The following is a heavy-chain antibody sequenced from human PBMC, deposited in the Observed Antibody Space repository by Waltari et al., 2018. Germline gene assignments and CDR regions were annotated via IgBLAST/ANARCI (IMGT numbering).Heavy chain of an antibody. J-gene: IGHJ4*02. V-gene: IGHV4-4*07. D-gene: IGHD2-15*01. Sequence: QVQLQESGPGLVKPSETLSLTCSVSGRSISSYYWHWIRQPAGKGLEWIGRIYTSGNTNYNPSLKRRVAMSVDTSKNQFSLQLTSVTAADTAVYYCAREDMVVSSFDHWGQGTLVTVSS. CDR3: AREDMVVSSFDH. CDR1: GRSISSYY. CDR2: IYTSGNT.